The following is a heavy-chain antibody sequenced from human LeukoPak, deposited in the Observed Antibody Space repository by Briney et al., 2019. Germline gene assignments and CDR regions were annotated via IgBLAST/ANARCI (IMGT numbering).Heavy chain of an antibody. CDR2: ISYDGSNK. CDR1: GFTFSRHD. CDR3: AKGVSSSWSNGAFDI. J-gene: IGHJ3*02. D-gene: IGHD6-13*01. Sequence: PGRSLRLSCVASGFTFSRHDMNWVRQAPGKGLEWVAVISYDGSNKYYADSAKGRFTISRDNSKNTLYLQMNSLRTEDTAVYYCAKGVSSSWSNGAFDIWGQGTMVTVSS. V-gene: IGHV3-30*18.